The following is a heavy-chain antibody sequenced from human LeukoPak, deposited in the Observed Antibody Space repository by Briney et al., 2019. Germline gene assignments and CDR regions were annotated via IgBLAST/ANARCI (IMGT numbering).Heavy chain of an antibody. V-gene: IGHV4-59*01. D-gene: IGHD3-10*01. CDR2: IYYSGST. CDR3: ARTGGGGSGHFDY. J-gene: IGHJ4*02. Sequence: SETLSLTCTVSGGSISSYYWSWIRQPPGKGLEWIGYIYYSGSTNYNPSLKSRVTIPVDTSKNQFSLKLSSVTAADTAVYYCARTGGGGSGHFDYWGQGTLVTVSS. CDR1: GGSISSYY.